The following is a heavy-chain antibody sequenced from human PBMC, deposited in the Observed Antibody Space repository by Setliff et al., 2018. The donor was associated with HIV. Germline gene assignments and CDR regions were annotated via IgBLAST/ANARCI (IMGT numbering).Heavy chain of an antibody. CDR2: IVPLVGTP. D-gene: IGHD3-10*01. Sequence: SVKVSCKASGYTFTDYYFHWVRQAPGQGLEWMGGIVPLVGTPNYAQKFQGRLTITADKSTRTAYLELSILSYEDTAVYWCARDSTFFYGSGTSYNVVYWGQGTLVTVSS. J-gene: IGHJ4*02. CDR1: GYTFTDYY. V-gene: IGHV1-69*06. CDR3: ARDSTFFYGSGTSYNVVY.